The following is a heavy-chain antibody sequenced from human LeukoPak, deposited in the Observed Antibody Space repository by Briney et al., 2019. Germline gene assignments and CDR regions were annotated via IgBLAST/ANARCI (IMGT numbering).Heavy chain of an antibody. CDR1: QFTFSTYA. Sequence: GGSLRLSCTASQFTFSTYAMSWVRQSPGKGLEWVSGITASSGSTYYADSVKGRFTISRDNSKNTLYLQMNSLRAEDSAIYYCAKDHPQGGYGDYWGQGTLVTVSS. CDR3: AKDHPQGGYGDY. CDR2: ITASSGST. D-gene: IGHD5-12*01. V-gene: IGHV3-23*01. J-gene: IGHJ4*02.